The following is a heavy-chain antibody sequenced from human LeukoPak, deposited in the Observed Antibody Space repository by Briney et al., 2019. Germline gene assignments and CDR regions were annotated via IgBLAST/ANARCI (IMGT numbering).Heavy chain of an antibody. CDR2: ISWNSGSI. Sequence: GGSLRLSCAASGFTFDDYAMHWVRHAPGKGLEWVSGISWNSGSIGYADSVKGRFTISRDNAKNSLYLQMNSLRAEDTALYYCAKGGNGTTGTTGYFELWGRGTLVTVSS. D-gene: IGHD1-1*01. CDR1: GFTFDDYA. J-gene: IGHJ2*01. CDR3: AKGGNGTTGTTGYFEL. V-gene: IGHV3-9*01.